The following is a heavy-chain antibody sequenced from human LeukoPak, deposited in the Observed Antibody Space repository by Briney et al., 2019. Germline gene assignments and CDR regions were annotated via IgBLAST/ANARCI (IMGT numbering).Heavy chain of an antibody. CDR3: ARDIVVVPAAMPGNWFDP. D-gene: IGHD2-2*01. V-gene: IGHV1-18*01. J-gene: IGHJ5*02. CDR2: ISAYNGNT. Sequence: GAPVKVSCKASGYTFTSYGISWVRQAPGQGLEWMGWISAYNGNTNYAQKLQGRVTMTTDTSTSTAYMELRSLRSDDTAVYYCARDIVVVPAAMPGNWFDPWGQGTLVTVSS. CDR1: GYTFTSYG.